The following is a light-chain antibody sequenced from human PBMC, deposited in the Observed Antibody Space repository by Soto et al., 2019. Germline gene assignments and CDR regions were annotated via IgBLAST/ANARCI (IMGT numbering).Light chain of an antibody. V-gene: IGKV3-11*01. CDR2: DAY. Sequence: EIVLTQSPATLSLSPGERATLSCRASQSVSSYLAWYQQKPGRAPRLLIYDAYNRATGIPARFSGSGSGTDFTLTISSLEPEDFAVYYCQQRSEWPLTFGGGTKVEIK. CDR3: QQRSEWPLT. J-gene: IGKJ4*01. CDR1: QSVSSY.